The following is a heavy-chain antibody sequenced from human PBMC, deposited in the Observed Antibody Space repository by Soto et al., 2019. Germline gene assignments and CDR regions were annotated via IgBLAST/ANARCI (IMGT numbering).Heavy chain of an antibody. CDR3: TTQGFGGLHGLVDV. CDR2: IYYSGFT. J-gene: IGHJ6*02. Sequence: SETLSLTCTVSGGSISSYYWSWIRQPPGKGLEWIGYIYYSGFTRYNPSLKSRVSISVDTSKNQFSLKLTSVTAADTAVYYCTTQGFGGLHGLVDVWGQGTTVTVSS. CDR1: GGSISSYY. D-gene: IGHD3-10*01. V-gene: IGHV4-59*08.